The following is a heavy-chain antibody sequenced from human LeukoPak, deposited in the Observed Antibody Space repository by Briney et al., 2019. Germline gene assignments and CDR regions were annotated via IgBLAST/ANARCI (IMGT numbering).Heavy chain of an antibody. V-gene: IGHV1-24*01. CDR1: GYTLTELS. J-gene: IGHJ6*02. CDR2: FDPEDGET. CDR3: ATGGHSSGWYSYSYGMDV. D-gene: IGHD6-19*01. Sequence: ASVKVSCKVSGYTLTELSMHWERQAPGKGLEWMGGFDPEDGETIYAQKFQGRVTMTEDTSTDTAYMELSSLRSEDTAVYYCATGGHSSGWYSYSYGMDVWGQGTTVTVSS.